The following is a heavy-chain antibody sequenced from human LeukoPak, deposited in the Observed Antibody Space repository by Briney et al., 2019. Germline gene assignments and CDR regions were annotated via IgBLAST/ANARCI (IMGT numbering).Heavy chain of an antibody. V-gene: IGHV1-46*01. CDR3: ARDKALTTSYGMDV. Sequence: GASVKVSCKASGYTFTRYYLHWVRQAPGQGLEWMGVIDSSGGGTTYAQKFQGRVTITSDTSANTVNMELTSLRSEDTAVYFCARDKALTTSYGMDVWGQGTTVTVSS. CDR2: IDSSGGGT. J-gene: IGHJ6*02. CDR1: GYTFTRYY. D-gene: IGHD2/OR15-2a*01.